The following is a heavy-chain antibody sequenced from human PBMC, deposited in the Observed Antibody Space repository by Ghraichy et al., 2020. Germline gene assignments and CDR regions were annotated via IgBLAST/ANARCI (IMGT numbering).Heavy chain of an antibody. Sequence: ESLNISCAPSGFTFSSYWMTWVRQVPGKGLEWVANIKHDGSAANYVDSVKGRFTIARDNAKNSLYLQMNSLRVEDTAVYYCARDPAPSGRNWFDPWGQGTLVTVSS. D-gene: IGHD3-10*01. CDR1: GFTFSSYW. CDR2: IKHDGSAA. V-gene: IGHV3-7*01. CDR3: ARDPAPSGRNWFDP. J-gene: IGHJ5*02.